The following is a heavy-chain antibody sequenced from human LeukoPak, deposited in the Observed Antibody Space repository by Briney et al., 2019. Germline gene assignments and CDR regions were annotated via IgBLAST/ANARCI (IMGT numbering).Heavy chain of an antibody. CDR3: ARVVVAASNWFDP. J-gene: IGHJ5*02. Sequence: PSETLSLTCVVSGDSVSSTNYYWGWIRQPPGKGLEWIGTTHYSGNTYYNPSLKSRVTISLDTSKNQFSLRLNSVTAADTAVYYCARVVVAASNWFDPWGQGTLVTVSS. CDR2: THYSGNT. D-gene: IGHD2-15*01. CDR1: GDSVSSTNYY. V-gene: IGHV4-39*07.